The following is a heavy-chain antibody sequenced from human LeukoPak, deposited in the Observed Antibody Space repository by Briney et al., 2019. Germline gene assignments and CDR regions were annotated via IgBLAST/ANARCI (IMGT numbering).Heavy chain of an antibody. CDR1: GGSISSYY. V-gene: IGHV4-59*08. Sequence: SSETLSLTCTVSGGSISSYYWSWIRQPPGKGLEWIGYIYYSGSTNYNPSLKSRLTISIDTSKNQFSLKLRSVTAADTAVYFCARVGYSYGFDYWGQGTLVTVSS. J-gene: IGHJ4*02. CDR2: IYYSGST. D-gene: IGHD5-18*01. CDR3: ARVGYSYGFDY.